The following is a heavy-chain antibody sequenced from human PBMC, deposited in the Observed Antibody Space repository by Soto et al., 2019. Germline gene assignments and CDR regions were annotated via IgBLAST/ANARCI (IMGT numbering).Heavy chain of an antibody. CDR2: IIPMYNKP. V-gene: IGHV1-69*01. D-gene: IGHD4-4*01. Sequence: QVQLVQSGAEVKKPGSSVRVSCQASGGTFTTYAFNWVRQAPGQGLEWMGGIIPMYNKPNYAPNFLGRVTISADPSASTAYMELTTLRSEDTAVYFCARCYSAGYYDAMDVWGQGTTVTVSS. CDR3: ARCYSAGYYDAMDV. CDR1: GGTFTTYA. J-gene: IGHJ6*02.